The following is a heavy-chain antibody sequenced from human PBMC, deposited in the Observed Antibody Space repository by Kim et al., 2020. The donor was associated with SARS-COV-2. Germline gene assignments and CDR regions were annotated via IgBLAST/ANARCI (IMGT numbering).Heavy chain of an antibody. D-gene: IGHD3-3*01. CDR1: GFTFSSYA. Sequence: GGSLRLSCAASGFTFSSYAMSWVRQAPGKGLEWVSANSGSGGSTYYADSVKGRFTISRDNSKNTLYLQMNSLRAEDTAVYYCAKSPYYEFWSGSYYFDYWGQGTLVTVSS. CDR3: AKSPYYEFWSGSYYFDY. CDR2: NSGSGGST. V-gene: IGHV3-23*01. J-gene: IGHJ4*02.